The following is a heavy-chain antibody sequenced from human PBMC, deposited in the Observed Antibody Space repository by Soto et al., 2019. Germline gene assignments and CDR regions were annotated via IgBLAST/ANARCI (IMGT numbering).Heavy chain of an antibody. Sequence: PGGSLRLSCAASGLTFRSYNMNWVRQAPGKGLEWVSYISSSSSTIYSADSVKGRFTTSRDNVKNSLYLQLNSLRDEDTAAYYCARESYSGSYYLDYWGQGTLVTVSS. V-gene: IGHV3-48*02. CDR3: ARESYSGSYYLDY. CDR1: GLTFRSYN. CDR2: ISSSSSTI. D-gene: IGHD1-26*01. J-gene: IGHJ4*02.